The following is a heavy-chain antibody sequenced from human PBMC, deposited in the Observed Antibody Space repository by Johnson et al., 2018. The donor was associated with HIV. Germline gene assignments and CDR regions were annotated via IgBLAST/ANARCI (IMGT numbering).Heavy chain of an antibody. CDR3: TTTYSSSWYRRNAFDI. D-gene: IGHD6-13*01. Sequence: EMQLVESGGGVVQPGRSLRLSCAASGFTFSSYTMYWVRQAPGKGLEWVGRIKSKTDGGTTDYAAPVKGRFTISRDDSKNTLYLQMNSLKTEDTAVYYCTTTYSSSWYRRNAFDIWGQGTMVTVSS. J-gene: IGHJ3*02. CDR1: GFTFSSYT. V-gene: IGHV3-15*01. CDR2: IKSKTDGGTT.